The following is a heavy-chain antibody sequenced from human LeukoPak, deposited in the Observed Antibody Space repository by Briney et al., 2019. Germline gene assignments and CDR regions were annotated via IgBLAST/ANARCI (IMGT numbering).Heavy chain of an antibody. J-gene: IGHJ4*02. D-gene: IGHD2-15*01. CDR2: ISTDGYTT. CDR3: VVGGSPGY. CDR1: GLAFSAYK. Sequence: GSLRLSCAASGLAFSAYKMHWVRQAPRKGLVWVSRISTDGYTTDYADFVQGRFTASRDDTKNTWSLEMNSLRAEDTAVYYCVVGGSPGYWGQGTLVTVSS. V-gene: IGHV3-74*01.